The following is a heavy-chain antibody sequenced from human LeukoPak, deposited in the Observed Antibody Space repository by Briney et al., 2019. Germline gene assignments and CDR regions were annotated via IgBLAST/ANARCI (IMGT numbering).Heavy chain of an antibody. Sequence: ASETLSLTCSVSGVSISSSADYWGWIRQPPGKGLEWIGNIYYSGRTYYNPSLESRITISVDTSKNQFSLKLNSVTAADTAIYYCARQLYSGSYPSWGQGALVTVSS. V-gene: IGHV4-39*01. CDR2: IYYSGRT. CDR3: ARQLYSGSYPS. D-gene: IGHD1-26*01. CDR1: GVSISSSADY. J-gene: IGHJ5*02.